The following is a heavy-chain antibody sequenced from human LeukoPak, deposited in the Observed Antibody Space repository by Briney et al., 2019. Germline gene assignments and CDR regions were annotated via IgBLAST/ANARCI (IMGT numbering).Heavy chain of an antibody. CDR3: ARGMIVGATTQYYYYYFGMDV. CDR1: GFTFSSYA. V-gene: IGHV3-30*04. D-gene: IGHD1-26*01. CDR2: ISYDGSNK. Sequence: GRSLRLSCAASGFTFSSYAMHWVRQAPGKGLEWVAVISYDGSNKYYADSVKGRFTISRDNSKNTLYLQMNSLRAEDTAVYYCARGMIVGATTQYYYYYFGMDVWGQGTTVTVSS. J-gene: IGHJ6*02.